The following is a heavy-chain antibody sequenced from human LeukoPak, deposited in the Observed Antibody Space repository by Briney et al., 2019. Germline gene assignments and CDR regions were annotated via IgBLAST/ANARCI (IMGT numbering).Heavy chain of an antibody. V-gene: IGHV4-39*02. J-gene: IGHJ3*02. CDR2: ISSSGNT. Sequence: SETLSLTCTVSGGSTSSGNYYWGWIRQPPGKGLEWIGGISSSGNTYYNPSLKSRITISIDTSKNHFSLKLSSVSAADTAVYYCTNAFDIWGQGTMVTVSS. CDR3: TNAFDI. CDR1: GGSTSSGNYY.